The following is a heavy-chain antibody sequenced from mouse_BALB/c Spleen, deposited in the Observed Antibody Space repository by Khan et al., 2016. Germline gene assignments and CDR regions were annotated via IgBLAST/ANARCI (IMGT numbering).Heavy chain of an antibody. J-gene: IGHJ3*01. CDR3: ATYVNYEGFAY. CDR2: ISYDGSN. CDR1: GYSITSGYY. V-gene: IGHV3-6*02. Sequence: EVQLQESGPGLVKPSQSLSLTCSVTGYSITSGYYWNWIRQFPGNKLEWMCYISYDGSNNYNPSLKNRISITRDTSKNQFFLKLNSVTTEDTATYYCATYVNYEGFAYWGQGPLVTVSA. D-gene: IGHD2-1*01.